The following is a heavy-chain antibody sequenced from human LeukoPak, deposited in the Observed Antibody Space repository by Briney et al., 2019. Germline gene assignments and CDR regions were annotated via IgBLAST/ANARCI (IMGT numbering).Heavy chain of an antibody. Sequence: SETLSLTCTVSGYSITRGSYWSWIRQPAGKGLEWIGRIYTSGSTNYNPSLKSRVTISVDTSKNQFSLKLSSVTAADTAVYYCARHRRQWLVPFDYWGQGTLVTVSS. CDR1: GYSITRGSY. D-gene: IGHD6-19*01. CDR3: ARHRRQWLVPFDY. V-gene: IGHV4-4*07. CDR2: IYTSGST. J-gene: IGHJ4*02.